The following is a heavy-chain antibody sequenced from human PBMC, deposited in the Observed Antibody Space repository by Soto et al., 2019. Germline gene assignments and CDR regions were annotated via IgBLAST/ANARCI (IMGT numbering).Heavy chain of an antibody. CDR1: GGPISIGDYY. Sequence: PSETLPLTCTVSGGPISIGDYYLSWLRQHPQKDLEWIGYIYYTGSAYYNPSLKSRVTISVDTSKNQFSLRVNSVTAADTAVYYCARDFHTALLTNWFDSWGQGT. V-gene: IGHV4-31*03. CDR3: ARDFHTALLTNWFDS. CDR2: IYYTGSA. J-gene: IGHJ5*01. D-gene: IGHD1-26*01.